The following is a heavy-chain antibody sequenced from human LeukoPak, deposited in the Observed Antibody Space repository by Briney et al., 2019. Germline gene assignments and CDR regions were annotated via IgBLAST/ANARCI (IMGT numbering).Heavy chain of an antibody. CDR1: GDSVSSNNGA. V-gene: IGHV6-1*01. D-gene: IGHD2-2*02. CDR3: ARDVRIRVWYTFLT. J-gene: IGHJ4*02. Sequence: SPTLSLTCSISGDSVSSNNGAWNWIRQSPSRGLKWLGRTYYGSKWYNDYAGSMKDPITISPDTSENQFSLQLNSVTPEDPAVYYCARDVRIRVWYTFLTRGQGKLVTVSP. CDR2: TYYGSKWYN.